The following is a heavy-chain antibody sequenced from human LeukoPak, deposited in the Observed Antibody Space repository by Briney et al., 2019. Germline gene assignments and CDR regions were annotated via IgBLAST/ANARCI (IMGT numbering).Heavy chain of an antibody. CDR2: VYYSGGT. V-gene: IGHV4-30-4*07. CDR1: GGSISSGAYS. CDR3: ARESGLHIVVVPAAISNYFDY. D-gene: IGHD2-2*01. J-gene: IGHJ4*02. Sequence: PSETLSLTCAVSGGSISSGAYSWSWIRQPPGKGLEWIGYVYYSGGTYYNPSLKSRVTMSVDTSKNQFSLKLSSVTAADTAVYYCARESGLHIVVVPAAISNYFDYWGQGTLVTVSS.